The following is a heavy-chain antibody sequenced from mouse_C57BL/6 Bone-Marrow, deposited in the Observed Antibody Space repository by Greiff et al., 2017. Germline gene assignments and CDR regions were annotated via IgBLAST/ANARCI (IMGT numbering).Heavy chain of an antibody. V-gene: IGHV1-69*01. Sequence: VQLQQPGAELVMPGASVKLSCKASGYTFTSYWMHWVKQRPGQGLEWIGEIDPSDSYTNYNQKFKGKSTLTVDKSSSTAYMQLSILTSEDSAVYYCAREITTVGFAYWGQGTLVTVSA. D-gene: IGHD1-1*01. CDR1: GYTFTSYW. J-gene: IGHJ3*01. CDR3: AREITTVGFAY. CDR2: IDPSDSYT.